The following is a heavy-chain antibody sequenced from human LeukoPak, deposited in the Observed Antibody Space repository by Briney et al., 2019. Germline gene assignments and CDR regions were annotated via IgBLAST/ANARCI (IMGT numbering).Heavy chain of an antibody. V-gene: IGHV1-2*02. D-gene: IGHD5-12*01. CDR1: GYTFNDYY. CDR3: ARSIVATTYMDV. Sequence: ASVKVSFKASGYTFNDYYMHWVRQAPGQGLEWIGRINPDSGGTDYAQKFQGRVTMTRDTSISTAYMELSRLRSDDTAVYYCARSIVATTYMDVWGKGTTVTVSS. CDR2: INPDSGGT. J-gene: IGHJ6*03.